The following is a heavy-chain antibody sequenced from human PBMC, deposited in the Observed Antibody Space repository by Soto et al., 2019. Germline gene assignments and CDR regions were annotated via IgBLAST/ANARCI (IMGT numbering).Heavy chain of an antibody. D-gene: IGHD5-12*01. CDR3: AKDRTTIVLSNWFDP. Sequence: LRLSCAASGFTFSSCAMSWVRQAPGKGLEWVSAISGSGGSTYYADSVKGRFTISRDNSKNTLYLQMNSLRAEDTAVYYCAKDRTTIVLSNWFDPWGQGTLVTVSS. CDR1: GFTFSSCA. CDR2: ISGSGGST. J-gene: IGHJ5*02. V-gene: IGHV3-23*01.